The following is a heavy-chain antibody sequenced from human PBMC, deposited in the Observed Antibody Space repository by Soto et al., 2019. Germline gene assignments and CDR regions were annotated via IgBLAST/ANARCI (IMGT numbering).Heavy chain of an antibody. D-gene: IGHD6-6*01. CDR2: IYYRGSS. Sequence: NPSETLSLTCSVSGGSIYSSPDYWGWIRQPPGKGLEWIGNIYYRGSSYYNPSLKSRATISVDTSKNQFFLRLSSVTATDTAVYFCARLGRDSWGQGALVTVSS. CDR1: GGSIYSSPDY. J-gene: IGHJ4*02. V-gene: IGHV4-39*01. CDR3: ARLGRDS.